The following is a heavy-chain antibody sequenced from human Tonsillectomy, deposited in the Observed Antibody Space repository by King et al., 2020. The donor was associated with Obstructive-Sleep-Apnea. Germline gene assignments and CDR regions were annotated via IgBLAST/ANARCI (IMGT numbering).Heavy chain of an antibody. D-gene: IGHD5-12*01. Sequence: QLQESGPGLVKPSETLSLTCTVSGGSISNYYWSWSRQPPGKGLEWIGYMYYSGNTNYNPSLKSRVTISADTSKIQFSLRLSSVTAADTAIYYCARHRGGEDSGGYGDYFDYWGQGTLVTVSS. CDR3: ARHRGGEDSGGYGDYFDY. V-gene: IGHV4-59*08. CDR1: GGSISNYY. CDR2: MYYSGNT. J-gene: IGHJ4*02.